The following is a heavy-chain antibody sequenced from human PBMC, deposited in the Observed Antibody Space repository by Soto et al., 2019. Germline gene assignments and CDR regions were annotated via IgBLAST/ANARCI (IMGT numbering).Heavy chain of an antibody. Sequence: QVQLQESGPGLVKPSETLSLTCTVSGGSISSYYWCWIRQPPGKGLEWMGYSYYSGSTNYNPSLRSRVTISVDTSKNQFSLKLSSVTAADAAVYYCARFNWYFDLWGRGTLVTVSS. J-gene: IGHJ2*01. CDR3: ARFNWYFDL. V-gene: IGHV4-59*08. CDR2: SYYSGST. CDR1: GGSISSYY.